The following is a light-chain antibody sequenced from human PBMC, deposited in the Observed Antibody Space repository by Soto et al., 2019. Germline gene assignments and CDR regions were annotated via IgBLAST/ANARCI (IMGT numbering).Light chain of an antibody. CDR2: GAS. CDR1: QSVSSNY. V-gene: IGKV3-20*01. Sequence: EIVLTQSPGTLSLSPGERGTLSCRARQSVSSNYLAWYQQKPGQAPRLLIYGASSRATGIPDRFSGSGSGTDFTLTISRLEPEDVAVYYCQQYGSSPLTFGGGTKVDIK. J-gene: IGKJ4*01. CDR3: QQYGSSPLT.